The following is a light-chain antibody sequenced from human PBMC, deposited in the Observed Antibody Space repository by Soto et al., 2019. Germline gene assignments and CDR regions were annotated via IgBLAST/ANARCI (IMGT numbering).Light chain of an antibody. J-gene: IGKJ5*01. CDR2: DAS. CDR1: QSVSSY. Sequence: EIVLTQSPATLSLSPGERATLSCRASQSVSSYLAWYQQKPGQAPRLLIYDASNRATGIPARFSGSGSGTEFTLTSSSLEPEDFAVYYCRQRSNWLPITFGQGTRLEIK. CDR3: RQRSNWLPIT. V-gene: IGKV3-11*01.